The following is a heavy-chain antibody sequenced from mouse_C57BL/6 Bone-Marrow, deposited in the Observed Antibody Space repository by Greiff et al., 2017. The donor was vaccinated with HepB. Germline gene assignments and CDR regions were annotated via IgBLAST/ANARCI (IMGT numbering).Heavy chain of an antibody. CDR2: INPNNGGT. Sequence: VQLQQSGPELVKPGASVTMSCKASGYTFTDYNMHWVKQSHGKSLEWIGYINPNNGGTSYNQKFEGKATLTVNKSSSTAYMELRSLTSEDSAVYYCARDGSSKYYFDYWGQGTTLTVSS. CDR1: GYTFTDYN. J-gene: IGHJ2*01. CDR3: ARDGSSKYYFDY. D-gene: IGHD1-1*01. V-gene: IGHV1-22*01.